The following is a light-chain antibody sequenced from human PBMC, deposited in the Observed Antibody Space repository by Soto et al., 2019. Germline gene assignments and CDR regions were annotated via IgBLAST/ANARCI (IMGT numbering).Light chain of an antibody. Sequence: EIVLTQSPGTLSLSPGERATLSCRASQSVRSNHLAWYQQKPGQAPRLLIYVASNRATAFPDRFSGSGSGTDFTLTICRLEPEDFAVYYCQQYGSSPYTFGQGTKLEIK. CDR1: QSVRSNH. CDR3: QQYGSSPYT. CDR2: VAS. J-gene: IGKJ2*01. V-gene: IGKV3-20*01.